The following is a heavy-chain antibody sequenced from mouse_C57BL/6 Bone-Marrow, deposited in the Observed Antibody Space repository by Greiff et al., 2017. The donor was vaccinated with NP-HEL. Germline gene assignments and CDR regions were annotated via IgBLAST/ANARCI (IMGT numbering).Heavy chain of an antibody. D-gene: IGHD1-1*01. CDR2: INYDGSST. Sequence: EVKLMESEGGLVQPGSSMKLSCTASGFTFSDYYMAWVRQVPEKGLEWVANINYDGSSTYYLDSLKSRFIISRDNAKNILYLQMSSLKSEDTATYYCARDCYLGYFDVWGTGTTVTVSS. V-gene: IGHV5-16*01. CDR1: GFTFSDYY. CDR3: ARDCYLGYFDV. J-gene: IGHJ1*03.